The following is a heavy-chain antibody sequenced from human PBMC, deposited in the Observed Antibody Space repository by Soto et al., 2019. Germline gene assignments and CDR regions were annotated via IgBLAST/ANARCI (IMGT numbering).Heavy chain of an antibody. CDR3: ARAERGVVATIIDAFDI. V-gene: IGHV4-59*01. CDR2: IYYSGST. D-gene: IGHD5-12*01. Sequence: PXETLARTCPVSGASISTYYLSWIRQPPGKGLEWIGYIYYSGSTNYNPSLKSRVTISVDTSNNQFSLKLRSVNAADTAVYYCARAERGVVATIIDAFDIWGQGTMVTV. CDR1: GASISTYY. J-gene: IGHJ3*02.